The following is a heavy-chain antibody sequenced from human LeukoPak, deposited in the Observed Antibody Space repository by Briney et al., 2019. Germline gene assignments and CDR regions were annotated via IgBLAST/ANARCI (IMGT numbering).Heavy chain of an antibody. J-gene: IGHJ4*02. CDR2: VNRDGSET. V-gene: IGHV3-7*04. Sequence: GGSLRLSCAASGFALSSHWMTWVRQVPGRGPEWVANVNRDGSETYYLDSVKGRFTISKDNAKNSLYLQMNSLRAEDTAVYYCARVRWELLEDYWGQGTLVTVSS. CDR3: ARVRWELLEDY. CDR1: GFALSSHW. D-gene: IGHD1-26*01.